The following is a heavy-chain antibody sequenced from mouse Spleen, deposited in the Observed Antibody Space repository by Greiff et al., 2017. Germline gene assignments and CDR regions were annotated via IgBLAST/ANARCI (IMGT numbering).Heavy chain of an antibody. Sequence: ESGPGLVKPSQSLSLTCSVTGYSITSGYYWNWIRQFPGNKLEWMGYISYDGSNNYNPSLKNRISITRDTSKNQFFLKLNSVTTEDTATYYCAKGGYDGGNWYFDVWGAGTTVTVSS. D-gene: IGHD2-14*01. CDR3: AKGGYDGGNWYFDV. CDR1: GYSITSGYY. CDR2: ISYDGSN. J-gene: IGHJ1*01. V-gene: IGHV3-6*02.